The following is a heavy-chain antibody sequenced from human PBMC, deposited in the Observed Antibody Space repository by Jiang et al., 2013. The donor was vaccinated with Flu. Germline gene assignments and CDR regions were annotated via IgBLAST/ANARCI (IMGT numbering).Heavy chain of an antibody. Sequence: QTLSLTCAISGDSVSTNSAAWNWIRQSPSRGLEWLGRTYYRSKWYYDYAISVKSRLTVNPVTSKNQFSLQLNSVTPEDTAVYYCARGRNPLTVVLNDEDSFDIWGQGTTVTVSS. CDR3: ARGRNPLTVVLNDEDSFDI. V-gene: IGHV6-1*01. J-gene: IGHJ3*02. CDR2: TYYRSKWYY. CDR1: GDSVSTNSAA. D-gene: IGHD3-22*01.